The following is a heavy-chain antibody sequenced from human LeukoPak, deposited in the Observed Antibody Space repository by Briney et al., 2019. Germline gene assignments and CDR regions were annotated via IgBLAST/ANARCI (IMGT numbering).Heavy chain of an antibody. Sequence: HGGSLRLSCAASGFTFSSESMNWVPRAPGKGLESDSSISSSSSYICYADAVKGRFTISRDNAKNSLYLQMNSLRAEDTAVYYCARDQSIVLMVYARVAFDIWDQGTMVTVSS. CDR2: ISSSSSYI. CDR3: ARDQSIVLMVYARVAFDI. J-gene: IGHJ3*02. D-gene: IGHD2-8*01. V-gene: IGHV3-21*01. CDR1: GFTFSSES.